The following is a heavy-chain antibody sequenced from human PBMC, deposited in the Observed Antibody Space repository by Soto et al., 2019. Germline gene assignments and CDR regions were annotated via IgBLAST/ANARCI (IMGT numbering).Heavy chain of an antibody. D-gene: IGHD2-2*01. CDR2: IYYSGST. V-gene: IGHV4-39*02. Sequence: KTSETLSLTCTVSGGSISSSSYYWGWIRQPPGKGLEWIGSIYYSGSTYYNPSLKSRVTISVDTSKNQFSLKLSSVTAADTAVYYCAREAFIVVVPAAPLVWGQGTTVTVSS. J-gene: IGHJ6*02. CDR3: AREAFIVVVPAAPLV. CDR1: GGSISSSSYY.